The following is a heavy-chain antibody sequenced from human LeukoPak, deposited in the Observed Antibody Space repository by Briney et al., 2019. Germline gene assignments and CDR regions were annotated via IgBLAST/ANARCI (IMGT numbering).Heavy chain of an antibody. CDR1: GFTFDDYA. Sequence: GGSLRLSCAASGFTFDDYAMHWVRQAPGKGLEWVSGISWNSGSIGYADSVKGRFTISRDNAKNSLYLQMNSPRAEDTALYYCANSLGIAANVGYYYGMDVWGQGTTVTVSS. D-gene: IGHD6-25*01. J-gene: IGHJ6*02. CDR3: ANSLGIAANVGYYYGMDV. V-gene: IGHV3-9*01. CDR2: ISWNSGSI.